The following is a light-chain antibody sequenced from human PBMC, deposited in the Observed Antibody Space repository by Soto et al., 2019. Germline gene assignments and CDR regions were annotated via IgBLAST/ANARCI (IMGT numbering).Light chain of an antibody. CDR3: ASWDDSLDGHGV. Sequence: QSVLTQPPSASGTPGQRLSISCSGSSSNIGRNTVNWYQQFPGTAPKLLIYSTNRRPSGVPDRFSGSKSGTSASLAISGLQSEDEADYYCASWDDSLDGHGVFGGGTKLTVL. CDR2: STN. J-gene: IGLJ3*02. CDR1: SSNIGRNT. V-gene: IGLV1-44*01.